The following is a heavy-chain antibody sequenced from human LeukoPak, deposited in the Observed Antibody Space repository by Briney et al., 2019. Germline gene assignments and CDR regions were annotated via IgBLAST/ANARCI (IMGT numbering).Heavy chain of an antibody. CDR3: ARAEGYCNGGNCYSYFDY. CDR2: VYTSGST. Sequence: PSETLSLTCTVSGGFISTYYWSWIRQPAGKGLEWIGRVYTSGSTNYNPSLESRVTISVDTSKNQFSLKLSSVTAADTAVYYCARAEGYCNGGNCYSYFDYWGQGTLVTVSS. V-gene: IGHV4-4*07. CDR1: GGFISTYY. J-gene: IGHJ4*02. D-gene: IGHD2-15*01.